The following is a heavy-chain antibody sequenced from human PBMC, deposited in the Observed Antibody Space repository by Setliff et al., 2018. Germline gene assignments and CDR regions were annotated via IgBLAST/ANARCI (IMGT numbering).Heavy chain of an antibody. CDR1: GYTFKTYG. J-gene: IGHJ6*03. CDR2: ISPYNGNT. Sequence: RASVKVSCKASGYTFKTYGFTWVRQAPGQGLEWMGWISPYNGNTNSAQKFQGRVTMTTDTSTSTAYMEVSSLRSEDTAVYYCARVPARRRYYYYMDVWGEGTTVTSP. D-gene: IGHD6-6*01. CDR3: ARVPARRRYYYYMDV. V-gene: IGHV1-18*01.